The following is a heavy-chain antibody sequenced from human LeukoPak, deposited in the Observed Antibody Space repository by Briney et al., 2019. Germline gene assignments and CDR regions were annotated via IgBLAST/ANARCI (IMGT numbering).Heavy chain of an antibody. D-gene: IGHD4-23*01. CDR2: IYYSGDT. CDR3: ARTLDTVVRAHFGS. V-gene: IGHV4-39*01. CDR1: GGSISSTDYY. Sequence: SETLSLTCTVSGGSISSTDYYWGWIRQPPGKELEWIGSIYYSGDTYYNPSLKCRVTMSIETSKNRFSLKLSSVTAADTAVYYCARTLDTVVRAHFGSWGQGSLVIVSS. J-gene: IGHJ4*02.